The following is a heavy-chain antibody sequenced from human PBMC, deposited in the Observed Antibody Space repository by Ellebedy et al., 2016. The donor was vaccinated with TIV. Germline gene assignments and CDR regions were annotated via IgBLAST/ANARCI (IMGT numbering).Heavy chain of an antibody. D-gene: IGHD3-10*01. Sequence: GGSLRLSXAASGFHFSSYSMNWVRQAPGKGLEWVSSITSTGSLKYYADSLKGRLIISRDNAKNSLYLQMNSLRAEDTATYYCARGVWFGDSWGQGTLVAVSS. V-gene: IGHV3-21*01. CDR1: GFHFSSYS. CDR2: ITSTGSLK. J-gene: IGHJ4*02. CDR3: ARGVWFGDS.